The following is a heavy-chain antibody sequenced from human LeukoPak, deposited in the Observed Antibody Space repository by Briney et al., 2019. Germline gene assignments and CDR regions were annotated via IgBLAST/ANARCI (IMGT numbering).Heavy chain of an antibody. J-gene: IGHJ4*02. D-gene: IGHD3-22*01. V-gene: IGHV7-4-1*02. Sequence: GASVKVSCKASGYTFTGYYMHWVRQAPGQGLEWMGWINTNTGNPTYAQGFTGRFVFSLDTYVSTAHLQISSLKAEDTAVYYCARRGFGFDSCGYSLTRWGQGTLVTVSS. CDR2: INTNTGNP. CDR1: GYTFTGYY. CDR3: ARRGFGFDSCGYSLTR.